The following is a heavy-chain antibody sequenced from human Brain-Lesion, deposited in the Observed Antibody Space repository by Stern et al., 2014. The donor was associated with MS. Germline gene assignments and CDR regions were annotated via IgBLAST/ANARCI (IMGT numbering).Heavy chain of an antibody. CDR3: ARDDHRDSSGHYAPFDY. CDR2: NNGVDDKT. J-gene: IGHJ4*02. CDR1: GYTFIRYA. Sequence: QVQLVESGAEVKKPGASVKVSCKASGYTFIRYAMQWVRQAPGQRLEWIGRNNGVDDKTKYSHKFQGRVTITRDTSANTVYMELSSLRSEDTAVYYCARDDHRDSSGHYAPFDYWGQGTRVTVSS. D-gene: IGHD3-22*01. V-gene: IGHV1-3*01.